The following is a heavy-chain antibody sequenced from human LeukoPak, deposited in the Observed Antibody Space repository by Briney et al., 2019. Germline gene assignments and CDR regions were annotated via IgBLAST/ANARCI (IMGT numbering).Heavy chain of an antibody. V-gene: IGHV4-39*01. CDR3: ARQSGSYWY. J-gene: IGHJ4*02. CDR1: GGSISSSSYY. CDR2: IYYSGST. Sequence: PSETLSLTCTVSGGSISSSSYYWGWVRQPPGKGLEWIGNIYYSGSTFYNPSLKSRLTISVDTSKNQFSLKLSSVTAADTAVYYCARQSGSYWYWGQGTLVTVSS. D-gene: IGHD1-26*01.